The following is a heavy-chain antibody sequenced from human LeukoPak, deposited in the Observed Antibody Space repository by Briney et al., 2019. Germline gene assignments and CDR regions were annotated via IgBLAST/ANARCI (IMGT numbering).Heavy chain of an antibody. Sequence: GGSLRLSCAASGFTFSSYAMSWVRQAPGEGREWVSAISGRGGGTYYADSVKGRFTISRDNCKNTLYLQMNSLRAEDTAVYYCAKEVAVVVTAIEGDPYDFDYWGQGTLVTVSS. CDR3: AKEVAVVVTAIEGDPYDFDY. CDR2: ISGRGGGT. D-gene: IGHD2-21*02. V-gene: IGHV3-23*01. J-gene: IGHJ4*02. CDR1: GFTFSSYA.